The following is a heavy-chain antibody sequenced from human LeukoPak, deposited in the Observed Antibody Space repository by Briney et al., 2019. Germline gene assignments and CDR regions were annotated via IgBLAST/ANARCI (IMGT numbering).Heavy chain of an antibody. V-gene: IGHV4-34*01. Sequence: SETLSLTCAVYGGSFSGNYWTLIRQTPRRGLEWIGESSPTGDITGYNPSLRGRATISVDSSKKQFSLKLTSVTAADTGVYYCARVPDFIARPCDSWGPGTLVTVSS. CDR3: ARVPDFIARPCDS. CDR1: GGSFSGNY. J-gene: IGHJ4*02. CDR2: SSPTGDIT. D-gene: IGHD2-21*01.